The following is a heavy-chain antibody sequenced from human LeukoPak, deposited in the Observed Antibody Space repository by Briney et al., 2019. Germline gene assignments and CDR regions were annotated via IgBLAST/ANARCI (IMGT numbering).Heavy chain of an antibody. V-gene: IGHV4-59*01. CDR1: GGSISSYY. CDR2: IFPSGXX. CDR3: ARSVGGEKDY. J-gene: IGHJ4*02. D-gene: IGHD2-21*01. Sequence: SETLSLTCTVSGGSISSYYWSWIRQPPGKGLEWIGYIFPSGXXNXXXXXXXRVTISVDTSKNHFSLKVSSVTAADTAVYYCARSVGGEKDYWGRGTLVTVSS.